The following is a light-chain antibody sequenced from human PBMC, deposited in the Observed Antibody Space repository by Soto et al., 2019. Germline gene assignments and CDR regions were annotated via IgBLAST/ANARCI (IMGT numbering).Light chain of an antibody. CDR3: HKCNEWPWK. J-gene: IGKJ5*01. Sequence: DIVMTQSPLSLPVTPGEPASISCRSSQSLLHSNGYNYLDWYLQKPGQSPQLLINRASTRAPGIPARFSGSASGTEFTLTISSLQSEDFAVYYCHKCNEWPWKFGKGQRREIK. CDR1: QSLLHSNGYNY. V-gene: IGKV2-28*01. CDR2: RAS.